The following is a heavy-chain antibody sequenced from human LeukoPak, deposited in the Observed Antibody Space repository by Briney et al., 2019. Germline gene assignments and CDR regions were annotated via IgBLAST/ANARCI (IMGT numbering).Heavy chain of an antibody. CDR1: GYTFTSYG. CDR3: AGRGSGSYRDYFDY. Sequence: GASVKVSCKASGYTFTSYGISWVRQAPGQGLEWMGWISAYNGNTNYAQKLQGRVTMTTDTSTSTAYMELRSLRSDDTAVYYCAGRGSGSYRDYFDYWGQGTLVTVSS. D-gene: IGHD1-26*01. CDR2: ISAYNGNT. J-gene: IGHJ4*02. V-gene: IGHV1-18*01.